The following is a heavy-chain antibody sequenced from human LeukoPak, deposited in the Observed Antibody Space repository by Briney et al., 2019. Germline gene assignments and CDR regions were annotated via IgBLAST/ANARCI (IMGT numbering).Heavy chain of an antibody. CDR1: GFTFSSYA. CDR3: AKDGMIVVVATFYFDY. V-gene: IGHV3-23*01. Sequence: GGSLRLSCAASGFTFSSYAMSWVRQAPGKGLEWVSAISGSGGSTYYADSVKGRVTIPRNNSRNPLYLQMNSLRAEDTAVYYCAKDGMIVVVATFYFDYWGQGTLVTVSS. J-gene: IGHJ4*02. CDR2: ISGSGGST. D-gene: IGHD3-22*01.